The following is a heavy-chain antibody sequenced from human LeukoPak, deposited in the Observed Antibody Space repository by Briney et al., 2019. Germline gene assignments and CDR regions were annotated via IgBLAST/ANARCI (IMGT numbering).Heavy chain of an antibody. D-gene: IGHD5-24*01. J-gene: IGHJ4*02. Sequence: ASVKVSCKASGYTFTSYYMHWVRQAPGQGLEWMGIINPSGGSTSYAQKFQGRVTMTRDTSTSTVYMKLSSLRSEDTAVYYCARVEMATTTTNFFDYWGQGTLVTVSS. V-gene: IGHV1-46*01. CDR2: INPSGGST. CDR1: GYTFTSYY. CDR3: ARVEMATTTTNFFDY.